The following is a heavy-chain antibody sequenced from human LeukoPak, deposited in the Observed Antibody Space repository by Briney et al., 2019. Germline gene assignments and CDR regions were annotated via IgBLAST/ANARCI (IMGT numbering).Heavy chain of an antibody. J-gene: IGHJ4*02. CDR2: INPNSGGT. Sequence: ASVKVSCKTSGYSFTDYYMHWVRQAPGQGLEWMGWINPNSGGTNYAQKFQGRVTMTRDTSISTAYMELSRLRSDDTAVYYCTIAVAGPAPDYWGQGTLVTVSS. D-gene: IGHD6-19*01. CDR3: TIAVAGPAPDY. CDR1: GYSFTDYY. V-gene: IGHV1-2*02.